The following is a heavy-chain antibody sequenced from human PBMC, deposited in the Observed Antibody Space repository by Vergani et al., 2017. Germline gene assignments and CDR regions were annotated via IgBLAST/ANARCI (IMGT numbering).Heavy chain of an antibody. CDR3: AREGYSSGWYDY. V-gene: IGHV3-48*01. Sequence: EVQLVESGGGLVQPGGSLRLSCAASGFTFSSYSMNWVRQAPGKGLEWVSYISNSGSTIYYADSVKGRFTISRDNAKNSLYLQMNSLRAEDTAVYYCAREGYSSGWYDYWGQGTLVTVSS. D-gene: IGHD6-19*01. CDR2: ISNSGSTI. J-gene: IGHJ4*02. CDR1: GFTFSSYS.